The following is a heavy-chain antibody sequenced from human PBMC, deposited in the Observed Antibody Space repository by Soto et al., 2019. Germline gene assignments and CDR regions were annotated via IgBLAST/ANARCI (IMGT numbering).Heavy chain of an antibody. D-gene: IGHD1-26*01. Sequence: QVQLVESGGGVVQPGRSLRLSCAASGFTFSSYAMHWVRQAPGKGLEWVAVISYDGSNKYYADSVKGRFTISRDDSKNTLYLQMNSLRAEDTAVYYCARDRYGGSYYTELDYWGQGTLVTVSS. CDR3: ARDRYGGSYYTELDY. J-gene: IGHJ4*02. CDR1: GFTFSSYA. CDR2: ISYDGSNK. V-gene: IGHV3-30-3*01.